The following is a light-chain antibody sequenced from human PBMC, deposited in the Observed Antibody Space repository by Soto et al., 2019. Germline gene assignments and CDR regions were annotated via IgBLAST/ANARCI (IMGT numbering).Light chain of an antibody. CDR3: QHYGSLPRT. J-gene: IGKJ2*02. CDR1: QSVTTTY. CDR2: NID. Sequence: EIVLTQSPGTLSLSPGERATLSCRASQSVTTTYLAWYQQKPGQAPRLLIYNIDSRAAGIPDRFSGSGSGTDLTLSIYRLEPEDFAVYYCQHYGSLPRTFGQGTKVEI. V-gene: IGKV3-20*01.